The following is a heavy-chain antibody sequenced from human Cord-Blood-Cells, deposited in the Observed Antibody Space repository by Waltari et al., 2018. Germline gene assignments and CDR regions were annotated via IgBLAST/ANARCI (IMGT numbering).Heavy chain of an antibody. J-gene: IGHJ3*02. D-gene: IGHD3-9*01. Sequence: QVQLVESGGGVVQPGRSLRLSCAASGFTFSSYGMHWVGQAPGKGLEWVAVIWYDGSNKYYADSLKGRFTISRDNSKNTLDRQMNSLRAEDTAVYYCARDRAILTGYDAFDIWGQGTMVTVSS. V-gene: IGHV3-33*01. CDR2: IWYDGSNK. CDR1: GFTFSSYG. CDR3: ARDRAILTGYDAFDI.